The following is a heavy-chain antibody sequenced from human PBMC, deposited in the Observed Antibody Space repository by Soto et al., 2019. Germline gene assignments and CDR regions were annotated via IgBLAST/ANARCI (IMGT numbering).Heavy chain of an antibody. Sequence: SETLSLTCAVYGGPFSGYYWSWIRQPPGKGLEWIGEINHSGSTNYNPSLKSRVTISVDTSKNQFSLKLSSVTAADTAVYYCASSARAAAAPHYWGQGTLVTVSS. CDR2: INHSGST. CDR1: GGPFSGYY. D-gene: IGHD6-13*01. V-gene: IGHV4-34*01. CDR3: ASSARAAAAPHY. J-gene: IGHJ4*02.